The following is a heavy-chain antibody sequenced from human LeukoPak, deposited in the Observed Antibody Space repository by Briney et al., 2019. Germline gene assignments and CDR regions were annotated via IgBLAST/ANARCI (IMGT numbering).Heavy chain of an antibody. J-gene: IGHJ5*02. Sequence: GASVKVSCKASGYTFTSYDINWVRQATGQGLEWMGWMNPNSGNTGYAQKFQGRVTMTRNTSISTAYMELSSLRSEDTAVYYCARGISDYGDYWFDPWGQGTLVTVSS. CDR3: ARGISDYGDYWFDP. CDR1: GYTFTSYD. V-gene: IGHV1-8*01. D-gene: IGHD4-17*01. CDR2: MNPNSGNT.